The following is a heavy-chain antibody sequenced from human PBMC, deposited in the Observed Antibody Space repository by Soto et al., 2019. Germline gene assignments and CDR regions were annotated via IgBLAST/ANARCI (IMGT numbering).Heavy chain of an antibody. CDR1: GFTFNDSA. J-gene: IGHJ4*03. CDR2: ISWNRATI. CDR3: AKGGYCINCVCLHPFDY. V-gene: IGHV3-9*01. Sequence: EVQLVESGGDLVQPGRSLRLSCAASGFTFNDSAMHWVRQVPGKGLEWVSGISWNRATIGYADSVKGRFSISRDNAKNSLYLQMNSLRPEDTALYDCAKGGYCINCVCLHPFDYWGHGILVTVSS. D-gene: IGHD2-8*01.